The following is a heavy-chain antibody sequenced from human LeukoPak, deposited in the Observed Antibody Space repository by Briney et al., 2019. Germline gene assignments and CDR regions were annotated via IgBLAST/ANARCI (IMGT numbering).Heavy chain of an antibody. CDR2: ISSSSSNT. V-gene: IGHV3-11*01. J-gene: IGHJ4*02. CDR1: GFTFSDYY. CDR3: ARARDYFDY. Sequence: GGSLRLSCAASGFTFSDYYMTWIRQAPGKGLEWLSYISSSSSNTYYADSVEGRLTISRDNAKNSLYLHMNSLRAEDTAVYYCARARDYFDYWGQGTLVTVS.